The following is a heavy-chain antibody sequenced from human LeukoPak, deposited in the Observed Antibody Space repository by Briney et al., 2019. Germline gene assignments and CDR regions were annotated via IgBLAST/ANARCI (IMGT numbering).Heavy chain of an antibody. D-gene: IGHD2-2*01. V-gene: IGHV3-30-3*01. J-gene: IGHJ4*02. CDR2: ISYDGSNK. CDR3: ARGGYCSSTSCYGGIDY. Sequence: PGGSLRLSCAASGFTFSSYAMHWVRQAPGKGLEWVAVISYDGSNKYYADSVKGRFTISRDNSKNTLYLQMNSLRAEDTAVYYCARGGYCSSTSCYGGIDYWGQGTLVTVSS. CDR1: GFTFSSYA.